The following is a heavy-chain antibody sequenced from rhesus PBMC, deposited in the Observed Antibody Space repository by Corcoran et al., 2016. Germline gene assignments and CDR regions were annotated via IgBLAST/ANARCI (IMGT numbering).Heavy chain of an antibody. CDR2: IGGDTGST. CDR1: GYSISSGYA. CDR3: VRVDRRAVIIDY. Sequence: QVQLQESGPGLAKPSETLSLTCAVSGYSISSGYAWTWVRQPPGKGLEWIGFIGGDTGSTSHNPSLTSSVTISKDTSTNQFSLRLTSVTAADTALYYCVRVDRRAVIIDYWGQGVLVTVSS. J-gene: IGHJ4*01. D-gene: IGHD2-39*01. V-gene: IGHV4-127*01.